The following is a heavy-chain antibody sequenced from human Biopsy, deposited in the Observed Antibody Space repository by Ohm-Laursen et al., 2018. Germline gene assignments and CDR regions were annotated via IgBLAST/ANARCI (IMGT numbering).Heavy chain of an antibody. CDR1: GDSVSSNSAA. CDR2: TYYRSKWYN. J-gene: IGHJ3*02. D-gene: IGHD3-22*01. CDR3: ARDTIGYDSSGYYYGDGFYM. V-gene: IGHV6-1*01. Sequence: SETLSLTCTLSGDSVSSNSAAWNWIRQSPSRGLEWLGRTYYRSKWYNDYAVSVKSRITINPDTSKNQFSLQLNSVTPEDTAVYYCARDTIGYDSSGYYYGDGFYMWGQGTMVTVSS.